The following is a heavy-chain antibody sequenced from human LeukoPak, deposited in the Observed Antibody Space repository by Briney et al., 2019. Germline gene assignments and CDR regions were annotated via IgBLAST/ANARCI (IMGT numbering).Heavy chain of an antibody. V-gene: IGHV4-39*07. Sequence: SETLSLTCAVSGGSISSSTSYWGWTRQPPGKGLEWIGRIYYSGSTFYNPSLKSRVTISVDTSKNQFSLKLSSVTAADTAVYYCARDFIGGSSWPWGQGTLVTVSS. CDR2: IYYSGST. CDR3: ARDFIGGSSWP. D-gene: IGHD6-13*01. CDR1: GGSISSSTSY. J-gene: IGHJ4*02.